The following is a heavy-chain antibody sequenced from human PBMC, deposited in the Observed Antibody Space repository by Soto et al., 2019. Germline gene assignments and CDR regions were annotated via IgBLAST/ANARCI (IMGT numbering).Heavy chain of an antibody. V-gene: IGHV1-8*01. CDR1: GYTFTSYD. CDR2: MNPNSGNT. J-gene: IGHJ5*02. D-gene: IGHD2-2*01. CDR3: ARDQILGYCSSTSCFNGRGFDP. Sequence: ASVKVSCKASGYTFTSYDINWVRQATGQGLEWMGWMNPNSGNTGYAQKFQGRVTMTRNTSISTAYMELSRLRSDDTAVYYCARDQILGYCSSTSCFNGRGFDPWGQGTLVTVSS.